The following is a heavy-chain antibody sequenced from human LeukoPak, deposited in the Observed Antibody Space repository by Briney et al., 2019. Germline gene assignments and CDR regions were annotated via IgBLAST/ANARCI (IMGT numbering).Heavy chain of an antibody. CDR3: ARDRGTVTYSDY. J-gene: IGHJ4*02. D-gene: IGHD4-11*01. Sequence: GGSLRLSCAASGFTFSTYGMNWVRQAPGKGLEWVSSIDSGGGYIYYADSVKGRFTISRDNAKNSLYLQMNSLRVEDSAVYFCARDRGTVTYSDYWGQGTLVTVSS. CDR1: GFTFSTYG. V-gene: IGHV3-21*01. CDR2: IDSGGGYI.